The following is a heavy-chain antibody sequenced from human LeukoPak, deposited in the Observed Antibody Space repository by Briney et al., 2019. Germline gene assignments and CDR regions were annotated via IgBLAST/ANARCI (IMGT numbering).Heavy chain of an antibody. J-gene: IGHJ4*02. CDR3: AREGSSWYVDY. CDR2: IYNSGST. CDR1: GGSISSGSYY. Sequence: SQTLSLTCTVSGGSISSGSYYWSWIRQPAGKGLEWIGRIYNSGSTHYNPSVNSRVTTLVDTSKNKFSLKLNSVTAADTAVYYCAREGSSWYVDYWGQGTLVTVSS. D-gene: IGHD6-13*01. V-gene: IGHV4-61*02.